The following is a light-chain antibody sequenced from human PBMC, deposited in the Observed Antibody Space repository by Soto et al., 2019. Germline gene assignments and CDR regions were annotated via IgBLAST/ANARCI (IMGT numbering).Light chain of an antibody. Sequence: DIQMTQSPSTLSASEGDRVTISFRASHSVSIWLAWYQQKPGRAPKLLIYKSSILESGVQSRFSGSGSGTEFTLTISSLQPDGFAPYYCQHFNTSPWTFGQGTKVDIK. J-gene: IGKJ1*01. CDR2: KSS. V-gene: IGKV1-5*03. CDR1: HSVSIW. CDR3: QHFNTSPWT.